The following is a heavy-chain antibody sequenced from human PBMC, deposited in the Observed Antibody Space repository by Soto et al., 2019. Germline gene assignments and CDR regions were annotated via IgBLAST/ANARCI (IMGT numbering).Heavy chain of an antibody. CDR1: GYTFTSYY. V-gene: IGHV1-46*01. J-gene: IGHJ4*02. D-gene: IGHD1-20*01. CDR3: ARDPHGRSNWNHGGLEY. Sequence: ASVKVSCKASGYTFTSYYMHWVRQAPGQGLEWMGIINPSGGSTSYAQKFQGRVTMTRDTSTSTVYMELSSLRSEDTAVYYCARDPHGRSNWNHGGLEYWGQGTLVIVS. CDR2: INPSGGST.